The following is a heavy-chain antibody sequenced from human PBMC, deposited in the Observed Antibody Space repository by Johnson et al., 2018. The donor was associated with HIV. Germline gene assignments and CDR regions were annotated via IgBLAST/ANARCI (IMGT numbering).Heavy chain of an antibody. CDR2: IYSGGST. D-gene: IGHD1-14*01. V-gene: IGHV3-66*01. CDR1: GLTVSSNY. J-gene: IGHJ3*02. Sequence: VQLVESGGGLVQPGGSLRLSCAASGLTVSSNYMSWVRQAPGKGLEWVSVIYSGGSTYYADSVKGRFTISRDNSKNTLYLQMNSLRAEDTAVYYCARDGMAATKANIWGQGTMVTVSS. CDR3: ARDGMAATKANI.